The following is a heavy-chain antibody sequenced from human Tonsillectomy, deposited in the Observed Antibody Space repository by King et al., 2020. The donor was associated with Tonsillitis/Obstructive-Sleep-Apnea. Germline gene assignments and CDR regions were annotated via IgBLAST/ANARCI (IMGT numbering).Heavy chain of an antibody. Sequence: TLKESGPTLVKPTQTLTLTCTFSGFSLSTGGVGVGWIRQPPEKALEWLALIYWDDDKGYSPSLKSRLTITKDTSKNQVVLTMINMDTVDTATYYCARGSYDSDAFDIWGQETMVTVSS. CDR3: ARGSYDSDAFDI. J-gene: IGHJ3*02. CDR1: GFSLSTGGVG. D-gene: IGHD3-10*01. CDR2: IYWDDDK. V-gene: IGHV2-5*02.